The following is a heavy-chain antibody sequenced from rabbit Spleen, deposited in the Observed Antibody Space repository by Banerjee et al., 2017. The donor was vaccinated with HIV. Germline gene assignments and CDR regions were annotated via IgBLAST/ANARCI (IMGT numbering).Heavy chain of an antibody. J-gene: IGHJ6*01. CDR1: GFDFSNYG. D-gene: IGHD8-1*01. V-gene: IGHV1S7*01. CDR2: IEPIFGRT. CDR3: ARDTGSSFSSYGMDL. Sequence: QLKESGGGLVQPGGSLKLSCKASGFDFSNYGMSWVRQTPGKGLEWIGYIEPIFGRTYYATWVDGRFTISSHNAQNTLYLQLNSLTVADTATYFCARDTGSSFSSYGMDLWGPGTLVTVS.